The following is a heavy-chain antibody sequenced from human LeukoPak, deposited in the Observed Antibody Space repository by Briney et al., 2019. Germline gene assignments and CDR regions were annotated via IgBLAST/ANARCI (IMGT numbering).Heavy chain of an antibody. CDR1: GGSISSSY. Sequence: SETLSLTCTVSGGSISSSYWSWIRQPPGKGLEWIGHIYYSGKNNYNPSLKSRVTMSLDTSKNQFSLKLSSVTAADTAMYYSVRVSWATTPLFDSWGQGTLVTVSS. CDR2: IYYSGKN. D-gene: IGHD6-13*01. V-gene: IGHV4-59*01. J-gene: IGHJ4*02. CDR3: VRVSWATTPLFDS.